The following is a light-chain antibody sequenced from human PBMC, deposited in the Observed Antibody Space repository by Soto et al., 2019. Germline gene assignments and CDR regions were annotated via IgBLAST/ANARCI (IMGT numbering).Light chain of an antibody. J-gene: IGKJ2*01. CDR1: QSVTSTY. Sequence: EIVLAQSPGTLSLSPGERATLACRASQSVTSTYLAWYQQRPGQAPRLLVYATSSRAIGVPDRFSGSGSGTDFTLTISSLRPEDSATYFCLQDYNYPRTFGQGTKLQIK. CDR3: LQDYNYPRT. V-gene: IGKV3-20*01. CDR2: ATS.